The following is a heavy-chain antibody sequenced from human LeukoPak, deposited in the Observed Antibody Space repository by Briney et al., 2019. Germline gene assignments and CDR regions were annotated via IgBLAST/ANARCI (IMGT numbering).Heavy chain of an antibody. V-gene: IGHV1-69*05. CDR1: GGTFSSYA. CDR2: IIPIFGTA. CDR3: ARGWSADS. D-gene: IGHD2-15*01. J-gene: IGHJ4*02. Sequence: SVKVSCKASGGTFSSYAISWVRQAPGQGLEWMGGIIPIFGTANYAQKLQGRVTMTTDTSTSTAYMELRSLRSDDTAVYYCARGWSADSWGQGTLVTVSS.